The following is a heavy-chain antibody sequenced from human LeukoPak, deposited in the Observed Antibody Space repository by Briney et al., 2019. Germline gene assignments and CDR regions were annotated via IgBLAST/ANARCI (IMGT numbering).Heavy chain of an antibody. CDR1: GFTFSSYW. CDR2: INSDGSST. D-gene: IGHD5-12*01. Sequence: GGSLRLSCAASGFTFSSYWIHWVRQAPGKGLVRVSRINSDGSSTSYADSVKGRFTISRDNAKNTLYLQMNSLRAEDTAVYYCASIWGYSGYGGYYGMDVWGKGTTVTVSS. CDR3: ASIWGYSGYGGYYGMDV. V-gene: IGHV3-74*01. J-gene: IGHJ6*04.